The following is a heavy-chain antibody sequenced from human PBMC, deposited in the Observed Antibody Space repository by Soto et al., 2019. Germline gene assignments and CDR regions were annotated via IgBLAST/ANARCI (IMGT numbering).Heavy chain of an antibody. J-gene: IGHJ5*02. CDR1: GGSISSYY. CDR2: IYYSGST. D-gene: IGHD7-27*01. V-gene: IGHV4-59*01. Sequence: SETLCLTCTVSGGSISSYYWSWIRQPPGKGLEWIGYIYYSGSTNYNPSLKSRVTISVDTSKNQFSLKLSSVTAADTAVYYCARDGSLGWFDPWGQGTLVTVSS. CDR3: ARDGSLGWFDP.